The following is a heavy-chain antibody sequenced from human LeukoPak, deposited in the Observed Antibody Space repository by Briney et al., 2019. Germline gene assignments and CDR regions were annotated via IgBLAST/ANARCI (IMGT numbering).Heavy chain of an antibody. CDR2: IYHSGST. Sequence: SQTLSLTCAVSGGSISSGGYSWSWIRQPPGKGLEWIGYIYHSGSTNYNPSLKSRVTISVDTSKNQFSLKLSSVTAADTAVYYCARGYYDILTASRGNWFDPWGQGTLVTVSS. CDR3: ARGYYDILTASRGNWFDP. V-gene: IGHV4-30-2*02. J-gene: IGHJ5*02. D-gene: IGHD3-9*01. CDR1: GGSISSGGYS.